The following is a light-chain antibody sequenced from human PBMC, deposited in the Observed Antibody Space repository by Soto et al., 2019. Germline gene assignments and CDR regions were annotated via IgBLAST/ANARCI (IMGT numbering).Light chain of an antibody. CDR3: QQANSFPLT. CDR1: QGISSR. CDR2: AAS. V-gene: IGKV1-12*01. Sequence: DIQMPQSPSSVSASVGDRVTITCRASQGISSRLAWSQQKPGKAPKLLIYAASSLQSGVPSRFSGSVSGTDLTLTISSLQPEDCAAYYCQQANSFPLTFGGGTKVEIK. J-gene: IGKJ4*01.